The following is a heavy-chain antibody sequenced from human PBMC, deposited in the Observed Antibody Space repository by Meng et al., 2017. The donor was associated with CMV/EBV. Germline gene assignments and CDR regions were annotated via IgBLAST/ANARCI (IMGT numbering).Heavy chain of an antibody. CDR1: GGSISSSSYY. Sequence: QLDVPESGPGLVKPSETLSLTCTVSGGSISSSSYYWGWFRQPPGKGLEWIGSIYYSGSPSYNPSLKSRVTISVDTSKNQFSLKLSSVTAADTAVYYCARGGIAAAGLHWGQGTLVTVSS. V-gene: IGHV4-39*07. D-gene: IGHD6-13*01. J-gene: IGHJ4*02. CDR2: IYYSGSP. CDR3: ARGGIAAAGLH.